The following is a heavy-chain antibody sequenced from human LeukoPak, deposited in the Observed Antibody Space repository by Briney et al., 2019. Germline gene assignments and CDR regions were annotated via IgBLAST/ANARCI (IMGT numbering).Heavy chain of an antibody. CDR1: GGTFSSYA. CDR2: IIPIFGTA. Sequence: SVKVSCKASGGTFSSYAISWVRQAPGQGLEWVGRIIPIFGTANYAQKFQGRVTITTDESTSTAYMELSSLRSEDTAVYYCAREGMVAQNSFDYWGQGTLVTVSS. V-gene: IGHV1-69*05. CDR3: AREGMVAQNSFDY. D-gene: IGHD1-26*01. J-gene: IGHJ4*02.